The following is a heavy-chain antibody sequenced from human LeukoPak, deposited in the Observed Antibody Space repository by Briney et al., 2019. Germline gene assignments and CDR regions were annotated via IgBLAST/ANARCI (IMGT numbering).Heavy chain of an antibody. J-gene: IGHJ3*02. CDR1: GYTFTSYY. V-gene: IGHV1-46*01. CDR3: ARPRPKNISENDDAFDI. Sequence: GASVKVSCKASGYTFTSYYMHWVRQAPGQGLEWMGIINPSGGSTSYAQKFQGRVTMTRDTSTSTVYMELSSLRSEDTAVYYCARPRPKNISENDDAFDIWGQGTMVTVSS. D-gene: IGHD2/OR15-2a*01. CDR2: INPSGGST.